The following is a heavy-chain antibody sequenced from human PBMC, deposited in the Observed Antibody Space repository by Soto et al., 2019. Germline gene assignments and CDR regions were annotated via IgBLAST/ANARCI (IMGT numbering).Heavy chain of an antibody. V-gene: IGHV1-46*01. CDR2: INPSGGST. Sequence: ASVKVSCKASGYTFTSYYMHWVRQAPGQGLEWMGIINPSGGSTSYAQKLQGRVTMTTDTSTSTAYMELRSLRSDDTAVYYCERVREQQLAYYYYYYRAVGGKGTTVTVSS. D-gene: IGHD6-13*01. CDR1: GYTFTSYY. J-gene: IGHJ6*03. CDR3: ERVREQQLAYYYYYYRAV.